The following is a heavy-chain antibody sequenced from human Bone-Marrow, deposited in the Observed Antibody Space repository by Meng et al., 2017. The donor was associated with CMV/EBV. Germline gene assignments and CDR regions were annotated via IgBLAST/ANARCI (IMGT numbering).Heavy chain of an antibody. V-gene: IGHV3-23*01. Sequence: GGSLRLSCAASGFTFSSYAMSWVRQAPGKGLEWVSAISGSGGSTYYADSVKGRFTISRDNSKNTLYLQMNSLRAEDTAVYYCAKDKGVPKYQLLYMEGFDYWGQGILVTVSS. CDR3: AKDKGVPKYQLLYMEGFDY. CDR1: GFTFSSYA. D-gene: IGHD2-2*02. J-gene: IGHJ4*02. CDR2: ISGSGGST.